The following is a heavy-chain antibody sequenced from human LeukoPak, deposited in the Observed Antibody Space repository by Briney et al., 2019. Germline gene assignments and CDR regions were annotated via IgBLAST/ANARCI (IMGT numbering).Heavy chain of an antibody. D-gene: IGHD6-13*01. V-gene: IGHV4-38-2*01. CDR3: ARLSVAAAGT. J-gene: IGHJ3*01. Sequence: SETLSLTCAVSGSSISSGYYWGWIRQPPGKGLEWIGSIYHSGSTYYNPSLKGRVTISVDTSKNQFSLKLSSVTAADTAVYYCARLSVAAAGTWGQGTIVTVSS. CDR2: IYHSGST. CDR1: GSSISSGYY.